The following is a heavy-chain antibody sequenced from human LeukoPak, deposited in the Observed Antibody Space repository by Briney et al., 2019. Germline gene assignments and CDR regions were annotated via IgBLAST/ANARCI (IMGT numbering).Heavy chain of an antibody. CDR2: ISWNSSSI. Sequence: PGGSLRLSCAASGFTFADYAMHWVRQAPGKGLEWVSVISWNSSSIDYADSVKGRFTISRDNAKNSLYLQMNSLRAEDTALYYCTTKDYYGMDDWGQGTTVTVSS. J-gene: IGHJ6*02. D-gene: IGHD1-14*01. CDR3: TTKDYYGMDD. CDR1: GFTFADYA. V-gene: IGHV3-9*01.